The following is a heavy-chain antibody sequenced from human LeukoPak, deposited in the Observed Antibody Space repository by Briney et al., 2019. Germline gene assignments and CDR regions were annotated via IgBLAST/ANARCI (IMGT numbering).Heavy chain of an antibody. D-gene: IGHD1-26*01. CDR2: INAGNGNT. V-gene: IGHV1-3*03. J-gene: IGHJ4*02. CDR1: GGTFSSYA. Sequence: ASVKVSCKASGGTFSSYAISWVRQAPGQRLEWMGWINAGNGNTKYSQELQGRVTITRDTSASTAYMELFSLRSEDMAVYYCARGGRRELGYWGQGTLVTVSS. CDR3: ARGGRRELGY.